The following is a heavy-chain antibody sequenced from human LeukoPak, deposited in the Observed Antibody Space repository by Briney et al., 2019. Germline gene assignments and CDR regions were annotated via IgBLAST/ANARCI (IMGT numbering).Heavy chain of an antibody. V-gene: IGHV4-4*07. D-gene: IGHD6-13*01. Sequence: SETLSLTCAVSGDSISSYYWNWIRQPAGKGLEWIGRIYTSGSTNYNPSLKSRVTMSIDTSKNQFSLNLSSVTAADTAVYYCAREAAAGRNYYYYMDVWGKGTTVTVSS. CDR1: GDSISSYY. CDR3: AREAAAGRNYYYYMDV. J-gene: IGHJ6*03. CDR2: IYTSGST.